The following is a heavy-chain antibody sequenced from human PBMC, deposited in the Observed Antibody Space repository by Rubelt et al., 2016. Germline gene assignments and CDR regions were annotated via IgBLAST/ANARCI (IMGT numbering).Heavy chain of an antibody. CDR2: ISRDGGST. CDR3: VKDGRDGNHYIGDS. V-gene: IGHV3-64D*08. Sequence: EVQLVESGGGLVQPGRSLRLSCAASGFTFSRHTMHWVRQSAETGLEYLSAISRDGGSTFFADSVNGRITVSRDNSRNTLYLHMTSLRPEDTAIYYCVKDGRDGNHYIGDSWGQGTLVTVSS. CDR1: GFTFSRHT. J-gene: IGHJ4*02. D-gene: IGHD5-24*01.